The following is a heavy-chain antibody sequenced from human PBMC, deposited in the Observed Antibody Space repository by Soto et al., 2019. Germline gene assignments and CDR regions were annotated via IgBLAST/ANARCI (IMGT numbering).Heavy chain of an antibody. CDR2: INGGNDKT. V-gene: IGHV1-3*01. CDR1: GYNFTPYA. Sequence: ASVKVSCKASGYNFTPYAIYWVRQAPRPRLEWLGWINGGNDKTGYSQRFQGRLTITKKTSATTAFMELSNLRSEDTAGYYCARVGYFDGDGFPRPYDYWGQGTLVTVSS. J-gene: IGHJ4*02. D-gene: IGHD3-22*01. CDR3: ARVGYFDGDGFPRPYDY.